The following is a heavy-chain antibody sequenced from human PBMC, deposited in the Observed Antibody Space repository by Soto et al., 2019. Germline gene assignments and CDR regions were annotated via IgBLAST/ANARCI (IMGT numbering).Heavy chain of an antibody. D-gene: IGHD2-21*01. CDR2: TYYRSKWYN. J-gene: IGHJ6*02. V-gene: IGHV6-1*01. CDR3: AGVASFRGMDV. CDR1: GHRLSSKSAA. Sequence: PSQPLSLTCFISGHRLSSKSAAWIWISHSPSRGLEWLGRTYYRSKWYNDYAVSVKSRITINPDTSKNQFSLHLDSVIPEDTAVYYCAGVASFRGMDVWGQGNPVTGSS.